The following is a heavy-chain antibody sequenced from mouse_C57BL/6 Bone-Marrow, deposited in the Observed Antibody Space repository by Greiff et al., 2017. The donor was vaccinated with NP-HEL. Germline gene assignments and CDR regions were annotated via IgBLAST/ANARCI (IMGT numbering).Heavy chain of an antibody. CDR1: GYTFTDYN. CDR3: ARERGSYWYFDV. Sequence: VQLQQSGPELVKPGASVKIPCKASGYTFTDYNMDWVKQSHGKSLEWIGDINPNNGGTSYNQKFKGKATLTVDKSSSTAYMELRSLTSEDTAVYYCARERGSYWYFDVWGTGTTVTVSS. J-gene: IGHJ1*03. V-gene: IGHV1-18*01. CDR2: INPNNGGT.